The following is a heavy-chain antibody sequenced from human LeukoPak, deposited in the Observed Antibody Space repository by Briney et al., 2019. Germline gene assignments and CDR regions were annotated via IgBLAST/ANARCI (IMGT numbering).Heavy chain of an antibody. J-gene: IGHJ5*02. CDR1: GSTFSSYG. D-gene: IGHD3-22*01. Sequence: GGSLRLSCAASGSTFSSYGMHWVRQAPGKGLEWVAVIWYDGSNKYYADSVKGRFTISRDNSKNTLYLQMNSLRAEDTAVHYCARDGYLGAYNWFDPWGQGTLVTVSS. CDR3: ARDGYLGAYNWFDP. CDR2: IWYDGSNK. V-gene: IGHV3-33*01.